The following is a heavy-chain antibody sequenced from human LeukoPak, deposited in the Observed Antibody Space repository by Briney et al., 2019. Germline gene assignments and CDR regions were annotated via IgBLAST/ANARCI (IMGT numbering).Heavy chain of an antibody. CDR2: ISGSGGST. D-gene: IGHD6-13*01. CDR1: GFTFSSYA. Sequence: GGPLRLSCAASGFTFSSYAMSWVRQAPGKGLEWVSAISGSGGSTYYADSAKGRFTISRDNSKNTLYLQMNSLRAEDTAVYYCAKVAGYSSSWYWFDPGAREPWSPSPQ. V-gene: IGHV3-23*01. CDR3: AKVAGYSSSWYWFDP. J-gene: IGHJ5*02.